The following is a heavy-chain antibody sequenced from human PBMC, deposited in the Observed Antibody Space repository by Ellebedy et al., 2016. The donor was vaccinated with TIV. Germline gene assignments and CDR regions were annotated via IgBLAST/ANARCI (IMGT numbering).Heavy chain of an antibody. CDR3: AGDSGWSSRAKGYEF. J-gene: IGHJ4*02. CDR2: FYIGGTT. D-gene: IGHD3/OR15-3a*01. Sequence: MPSETLSLTCTVSGAPITRYYWSWVRQPAGKRQEFIGRFYIGGTTSYNPSLKSRVTMSEDRSRNHFSLKLISVTDADTAVYYCAGDSGWSSRAKGYEFWGQGIPVTVSS. V-gene: IGHV4-4*07. CDR1: GAPITRYY.